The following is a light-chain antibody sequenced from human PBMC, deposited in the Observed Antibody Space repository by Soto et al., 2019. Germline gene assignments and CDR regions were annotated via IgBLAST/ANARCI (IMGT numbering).Light chain of an antibody. J-gene: IGLJ3*02. V-gene: IGLV2-14*03. CDR1: NSDLGAYNY. CDR3: SSYTTSSTWV. CDR2: DVS. Sequence: QSALTQPASVSGSPGQSITISCTGTNSDLGAYNYVSWYQQHPGKAPKLMIFDVSNRPSGVSNRFSGSKSGNTASLTISGLQAEDEADYYCSSYTTSSTWVFGGGTKLTVL.